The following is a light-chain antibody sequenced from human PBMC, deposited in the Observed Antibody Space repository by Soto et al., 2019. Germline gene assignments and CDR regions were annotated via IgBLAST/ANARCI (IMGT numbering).Light chain of an antibody. CDR1: QSVSSSY. V-gene: IGKV3-20*01. CDR2: GAS. CDR3: QQYGSSPWT. J-gene: IGKJ1*01. Sequence: EIVLTQSPGTLSLSPGERATLSCRASQSVSSSYLAWYQQKPGQDPRLLIYGASSRATGIPDRFSGSGSGTDFTLTISRLEPEDFAVYDCQQYGSSPWTFGQGTKVDIK.